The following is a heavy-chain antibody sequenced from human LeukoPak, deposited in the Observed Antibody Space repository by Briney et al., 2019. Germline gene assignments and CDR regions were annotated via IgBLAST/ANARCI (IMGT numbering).Heavy chain of an antibody. J-gene: IGHJ4*02. V-gene: IGHV3-21*01. Sequence: PGGSLRLSCAASGFTFRTSGMSWVRQAPGKGLEWVSSISSSSSYIYYADSVKGRFTISRDNAKNSLYLQMNSLRAEDTAVYYCARDSTVAARPNDFDYWGQGTLVTVSS. CDR3: ARDSTVAARPNDFDY. CDR2: ISSSSSYI. D-gene: IGHD6-6*01. CDR1: GFTFRTSG.